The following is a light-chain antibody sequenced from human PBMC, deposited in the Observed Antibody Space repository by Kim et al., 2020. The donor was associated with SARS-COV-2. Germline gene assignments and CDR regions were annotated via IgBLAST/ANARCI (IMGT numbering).Light chain of an antibody. J-gene: IGLJ3*02. Sequence: SVKLTCTLSGGHSSYAIAWHQQQPGKGPRYLMKLNSDGSHSKGDGIPDRFSGSSSGAERYLTISSLQSEDEADYYCQTWGTGIRVFGGGTQLTVL. V-gene: IGLV4-69*01. CDR1: GGHSSYA. CDR3: QTWGTGIRV. CDR2: LNSDGSH.